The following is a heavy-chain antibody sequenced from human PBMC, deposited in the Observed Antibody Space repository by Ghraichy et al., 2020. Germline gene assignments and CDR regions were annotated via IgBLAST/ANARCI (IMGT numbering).Heavy chain of an antibody. CDR2: ISAYNGNT. D-gene: IGHD3-10*01. Sequence: ASVKVSCKASGYTFTSYGISWVRQAPGQGLEWMGWISAYNGNTNYAQKLQGRVTMTTDTSTSTAYMELRSLRSDDTAVYYCARHGGPMVRGVIYPNWFDPWGQGTLVTVSS. CDR3: ARHGGPMVRGVIYPNWFDP. V-gene: IGHV1-18*01. CDR1: GYTFTSYG. J-gene: IGHJ5*02.